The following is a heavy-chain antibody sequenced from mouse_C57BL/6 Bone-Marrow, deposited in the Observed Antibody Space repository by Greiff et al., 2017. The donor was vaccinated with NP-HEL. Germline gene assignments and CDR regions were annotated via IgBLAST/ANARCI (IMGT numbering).Heavy chain of an antibody. J-gene: IGHJ2*01. Sequence: QVQLQQPGAELVMPGASVKLSCKASGYTFTSYWMHWVKQRPGQGLEWIGEIDPSDSYTNYNQKFKGKSTLTVYKSSSTAYMQLSSLTSEDSAVYYCARTSPDYFDYWGQGTTLTVSS. V-gene: IGHV1-69*01. CDR2: IDPSDSYT. CDR1: GYTFTSYW. CDR3: ARTSPDYFDY.